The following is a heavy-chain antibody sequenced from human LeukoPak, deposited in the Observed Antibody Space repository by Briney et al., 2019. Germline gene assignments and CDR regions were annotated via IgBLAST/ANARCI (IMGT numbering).Heavy chain of an antibody. D-gene: IGHD3-16*01. J-gene: IGHJ6*03. CDR1: GFTFSSYE. CDR2: ISSSGSTI. Sequence: GGSLRLSCAASGFTFSSYEMNWVRQAPGRGLEWVSYISSSGSTIYYADSVKGRFTISRDNAKNSLYLQMNSLRAEDTAVYYCARDLGALYYMDVWGKGTTVTISS. CDR3: ARDLGALYYMDV. V-gene: IGHV3-48*03.